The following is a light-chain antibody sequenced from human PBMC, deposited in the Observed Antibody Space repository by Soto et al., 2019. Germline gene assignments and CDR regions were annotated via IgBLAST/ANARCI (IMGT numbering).Light chain of an antibody. CDR1: QSISSW. CDR2: DVS. J-gene: IGKJ1*01. V-gene: IGKV1-5*01. CDR3: LQYNTFRT. Sequence: DIQMTQSPATLSASVGDRVAITCRASQSISSWLAWYQQKPGKAPKLLIYDVSSLHPGVPSRFSGSGSETDFTLTINSLQPDDFATYYCLQYNTFRTFGQGTKVDI.